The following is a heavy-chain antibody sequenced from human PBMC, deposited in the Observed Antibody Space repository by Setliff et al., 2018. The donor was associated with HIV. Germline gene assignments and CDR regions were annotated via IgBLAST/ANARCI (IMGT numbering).Heavy chain of an antibody. Sequence: ASVKVSCKASGGSFTSYTFSWVRQAPGQGLEWMGRIIPIVTIAHYAEQFVGRVTLTADKSTSTTYMEVSSLRSEDTAVYYCARERPGDHYSSSPSALDPWGQGTQVTVSS. J-gene: IGHJ5*02. V-gene: IGHV1-69*04. CDR1: GGSFTSYT. CDR3: ARERPGDHYSSSPSALDP. D-gene: IGHD2-2*01. CDR2: IIPIVTIA.